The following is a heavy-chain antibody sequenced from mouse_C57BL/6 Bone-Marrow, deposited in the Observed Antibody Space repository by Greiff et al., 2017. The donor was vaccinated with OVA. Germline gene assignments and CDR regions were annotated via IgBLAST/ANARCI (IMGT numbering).Heavy chain of an antibody. V-gene: IGHV1-54*01. J-gene: IGHJ2*01. CDR1: GYAFTNYL. CDR3: ARGTAQATGY. CDR2: LNPGSGGT. Sequence: QVQLKQSGAELVRPGTSVKVSCKASGYAFTNYLIEWVKQRPGQGLEWIGVLNPGSGGTNYNEKFKGKATLTADKSSSTAYMQRSSLTAEDSAVYFCARGTAQATGYWGQGTTLTVSA. D-gene: IGHD3-2*02.